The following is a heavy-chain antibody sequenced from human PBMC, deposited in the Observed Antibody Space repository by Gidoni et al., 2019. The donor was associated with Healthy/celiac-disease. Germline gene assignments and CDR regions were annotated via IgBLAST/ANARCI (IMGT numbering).Heavy chain of an antibody. V-gene: IGHV3-9*01. CDR1: GFTFDDYA. D-gene: IGHD3-22*01. CDR3: AKALDYDSSGYYWGPESDWYFDL. CDR2: ISWNSGSI. J-gene: IGHJ2*01. Sequence: EVQLVESGGGLVQPGRSLRLSCSASGFTFDDYALHWVRQAPGKGLEWVSGISWNSGSIGYADSVKGRFTISRDNAKNSLYLQMNSLRAEDTALYYCAKALDYDSSGYYWGPESDWYFDLWGRGTLVTVSS.